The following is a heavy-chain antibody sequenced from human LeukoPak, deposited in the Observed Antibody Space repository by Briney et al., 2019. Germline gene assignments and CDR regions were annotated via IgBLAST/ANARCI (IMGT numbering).Heavy chain of an antibody. J-gene: IGHJ2*01. CDR1: GGSISSSSYY. D-gene: IGHD5/OR15-5a*01. CDR3: ARANSTHLFDL. V-gene: IGHV4-39*07. CDR2: IYYSGST. Sequence: SETLSLTCTVSGGSISSSSYYWGWIRQPPGKGLEWIGSIYYSGSTNYNPSLKSRVTISVDTSKNQFSLKLSSVTAADTAVYYCARANSTHLFDLWGRGTLVTVSS.